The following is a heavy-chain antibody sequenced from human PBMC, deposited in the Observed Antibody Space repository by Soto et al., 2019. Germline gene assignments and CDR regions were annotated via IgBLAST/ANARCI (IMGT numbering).Heavy chain of an antibody. D-gene: IGHD3-3*01. J-gene: IGHJ4*02. V-gene: IGHV4-34*01. CDR3: ARQSRPDFWSGYYLPYYFDY. Sequence: QVQLQQWGAGLLKPSETLSLTCAVYGGSFSGYYWSWIRQPPGKGLEWIGEINHSGSTNYNPSLKFRVTISVTTSKNQFSLKLSSVTAADTAVYYCARQSRPDFWSGYYLPYYFDYWGQGTLVTVSS. CDR1: GGSFSGYY. CDR2: INHSGST.